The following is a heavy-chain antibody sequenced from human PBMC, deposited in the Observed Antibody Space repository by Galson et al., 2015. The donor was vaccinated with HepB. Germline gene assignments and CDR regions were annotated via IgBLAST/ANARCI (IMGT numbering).Heavy chain of an antibody. J-gene: IGHJ4*02. CDR1: GGSISTYFY. CDR2: ISYTGSA. CDR3: ARETNGDYDGPFDF. V-gene: IGHV4-39*02. Sequence: SETLSLTCTVSGGSISTYFYWGWIRQPPGKGLEWIGSISYTGSAYYNPSLKSRVTISVDTSKNQFSLKLNTVTATDAAVYYCARETNGDYDGPFDFWGQGTLVTVSS. D-gene: IGHD4-17*01.